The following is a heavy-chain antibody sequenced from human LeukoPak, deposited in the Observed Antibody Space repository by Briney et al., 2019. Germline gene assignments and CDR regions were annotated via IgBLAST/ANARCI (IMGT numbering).Heavy chain of an antibody. J-gene: IGHJ3*02. V-gene: IGHV4-61*08. CDR1: GGSISSGDYY. Sequence: SETLSLTCTVSGGSISSGDYYWSWIRQPPGKGLEWIGYIYYSGSTNYNPSLKSRVTISVDTSKNQFSLKLSSVTAADTAVYYCASSTVTYPNDAFDIWGQGTMVTVSS. D-gene: IGHD4-17*01. CDR3: ASSTVTYPNDAFDI. CDR2: IYYSGST.